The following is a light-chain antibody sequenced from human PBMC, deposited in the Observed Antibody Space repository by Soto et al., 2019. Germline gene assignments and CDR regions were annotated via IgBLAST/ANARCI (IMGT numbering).Light chain of an antibody. CDR1: QIISGR. CDR2: DAS. J-gene: IGKJ5*01. CDR3: QQYNNWPPIT. V-gene: IGKV1-5*01. Sequence: IQITHSPSTLSASVGDRLTITCLSIQIISGRFAWYKQKKGNAPNILMYDASSLQSGVPSRFSGSGSGTEFTLTISYMQSEDFAVYYCQQYNNWPPITFGQGTRLEIK.